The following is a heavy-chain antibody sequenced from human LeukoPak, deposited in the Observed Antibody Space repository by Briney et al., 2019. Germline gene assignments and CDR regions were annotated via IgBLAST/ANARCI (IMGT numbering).Heavy chain of an antibody. D-gene: IGHD3-3*01. CDR2: IIPIFGTA. CDR3: ARDRGVATIYGMDV. V-gene: IGHV1-69*13. Sequence: GASLRVSCKASGGTLSSYAISRVRQAPGQGLEWMGGIIPIFGTANYAQKFQGRVTITADESTSTAYMELSSLRSEDTAVYYCARDRGVATIYGMDVWGKGTTVTVSS. CDR1: GGTLSSYA. J-gene: IGHJ6*04.